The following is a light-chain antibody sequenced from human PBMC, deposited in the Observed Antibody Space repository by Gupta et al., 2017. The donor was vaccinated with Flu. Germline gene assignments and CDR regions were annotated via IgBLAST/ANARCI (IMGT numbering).Light chain of an antibody. CDR3: QTWGTGRV. V-gene: IGLV4-69*01. J-gene: IGLJ3*02. CDR2: LNSDGSH. Sequence: QLVLTQSPSASASLGASVKLTCTLSSGHSSYAIAWHQQQPEKGPRYLMKLNSDGSHSKGDGIPDRFSGSSSGAERYHTISSLQSEDEADYYCQTWGTGRVFGGGTKLTVL. CDR1: SGHSSYA.